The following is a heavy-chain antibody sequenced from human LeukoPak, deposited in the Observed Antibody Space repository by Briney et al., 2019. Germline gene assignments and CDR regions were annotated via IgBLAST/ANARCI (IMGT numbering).Heavy chain of an antibody. Sequence: SETLSLTCFVSGGSIRSSDYCWSWIRQPPGKEVEWIASITYGGTTYYNPSLKSRVTISVDTSKNQFSLKLSSVTAADTAVYYCARGSQSLGYCSGGSCRAKIFDYWGQGTLVTVSS. J-gene: IGHJ4*02. CDR2: ITYGGTT. CDR1: GGSIRSSDYC. V-gene: IGHV4-39*07. D-gene: IGHD2-15*01. CDR3: ARGSQSLGYCSGGSCRAKIFDY.